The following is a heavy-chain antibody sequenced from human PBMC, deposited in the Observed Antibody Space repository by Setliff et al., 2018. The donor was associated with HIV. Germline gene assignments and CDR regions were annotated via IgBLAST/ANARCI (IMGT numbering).Heavy chain of an antibody. CDR2: INPNSGGT. D-gene: IGHD3-22*01. CDR1: GYTFTGYY. Sequence: ASVKVSCKASGYTFTGYYMHWVRQAPGQGLEWMGWINPNSGGTNYAQKFQGRVTMTRDTSISTAYMEVCRLRSDDTAVFYCARDPSFYDSSGYYYYYFDYWGQGTLVTVSS. V-gene: IGHV1-2*02. CDR3: ARDPSFYDSSGYYYYYFDY. J-gene: IGHJ4*02.